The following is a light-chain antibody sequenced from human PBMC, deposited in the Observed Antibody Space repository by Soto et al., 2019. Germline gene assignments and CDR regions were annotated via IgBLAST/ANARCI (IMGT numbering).Light chain of an antibody. V-gene: IGKV3-11*01. CDR3: QQYGSSPQT. CDR1: QSVSNY. CDR2: DAS. Sequence: EIVLTQSPATLSLSPGERATLSCWASQSVSNYFVWYQQKPGQAPRLLIYDASKRATGIPARFSGSGSGTDFTLTISSLEPEDFAVYYCQQYGSSPQTFGQGTKVDIK. J-gene: IGKJ1*01.